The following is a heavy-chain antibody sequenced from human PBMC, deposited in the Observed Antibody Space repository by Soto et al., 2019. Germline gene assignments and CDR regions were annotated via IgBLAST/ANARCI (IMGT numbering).Heavy chain of an antibody. D-gene: IGHD3-10*01. V-gene: IGHV1-18*01. J-gene: IGHJ3*02. CDR1: GYTFTRPG. CDR3: ARDGPMDRAFDI. Sequence: ASVKVPCKASGYTFTRPGISWVRQAPGQGLEWMGWISTNNGNTGYAQKFQGRVTMTRNTSTSTAYMELRSLRSDDTAVYYCARDGPMDRAFDIWGQGTMVTVSS. CDR2: ISTNNGNT.